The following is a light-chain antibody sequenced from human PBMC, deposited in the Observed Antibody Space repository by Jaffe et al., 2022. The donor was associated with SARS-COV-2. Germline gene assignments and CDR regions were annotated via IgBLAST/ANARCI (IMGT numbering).Light chain of an antibody. CDR1: QGLVYSNGFTY. Sequence: DVVVTQSPLSLAVTVGQPASISCRSSQGLVYSNGFTYLNWFHQRPGQPPRRLIFKVSNRDSGVPDRFSASGSGTDFTLKISRVEAEDVGVYYCMQGTHWPWTFGQGTTVEIK. J-gene: IGKJ1*01. CDR3: MQGTHWPWT. CDR2: KVS. V-gene: IGKV2-30*01.